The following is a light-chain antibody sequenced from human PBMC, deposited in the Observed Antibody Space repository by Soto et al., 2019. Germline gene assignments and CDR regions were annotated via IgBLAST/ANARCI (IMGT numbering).Light chain of an antibody. CDR1: SSDVGGYNY. Sequence: QSVLTQPASVSGSPGQSITISCTGTSSDVGGYNYVSWYQHHPGKAPKLTIYDVSNRPSGVSNRFSGSKSGDTASLTISGLQAVDEADYYCSSYTSGSTLVFGGGTKLTVL. J-gene: IGLJ2*01. V-gene: IGLV2-14*03. CDR3: SSYTSGSTLV. CDR2: DVS.